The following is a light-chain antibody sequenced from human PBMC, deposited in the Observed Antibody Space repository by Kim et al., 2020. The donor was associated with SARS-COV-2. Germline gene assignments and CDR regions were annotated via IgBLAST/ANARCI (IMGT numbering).Light chain of an antibody. V-gene: IGKV3-20*01. CDR3: QQYSSSPGFT. CDR1: QSVSSSY. CDR2: GAS. Sequence: EIVLTQSPGTLSLSPGERATLSCRASQSVSSSYLAWYQQKPGQAPRLIIYGASSRATGIPDRFSGSGSGSDFTLTISRLEPEDFAVYYCQQYSSSPGFTFGGGTKVDIK. J-gene: IGKJ4*01.